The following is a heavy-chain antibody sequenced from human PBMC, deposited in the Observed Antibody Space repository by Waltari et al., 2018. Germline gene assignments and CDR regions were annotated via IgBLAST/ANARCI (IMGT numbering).Heavy chain of an antibody. V-gene: IGHV3-66*01. CDR3: ARGGQIVRPRPLDL. D-gene: IGHD6-6*01. CDR2: IYSMATT. CDR1: GFTVTSTY. Sequence: EGQLVESGGGLVKPGGSLRLSCAASGFTVTSTYMNWVRQAPGKGLEWVSTIYSMATTFYADSVKGRFTISRDNSKNLLFLQMDDLRVNDTAVYYCARGGQIVRPRPLDLWGPGTLVTVSS. J-gene: IGHJ3*01.